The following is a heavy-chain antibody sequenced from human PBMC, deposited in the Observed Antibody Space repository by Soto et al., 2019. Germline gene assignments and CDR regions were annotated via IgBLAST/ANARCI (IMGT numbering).Heavy chain of an antibody. D-gene: IGHD6-19*01. CDR3: ASDAVTGTAGLDF. Sequence: ASVKVSCKASGYTFSGFYMHWVRQAPGQGLEWMGWINPNSGGTKSAEKFQGRVTMTRDTSISTAYMELSRLTSDDTAVYYCASDAVTGTAGLDFWGQGTKVTVYS. V-gene: IGHV1-2*02. CDR2: INPNSGGT. CDR1: GYTFSGFY. J-gene: IGHJ4*02.